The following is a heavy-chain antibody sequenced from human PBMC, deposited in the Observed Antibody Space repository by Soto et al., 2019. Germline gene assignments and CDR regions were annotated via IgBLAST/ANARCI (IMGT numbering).Heavy chain of an antibody. CDR1: SGSFSGYY. V-gene: IGHV4-34*01. D-gene: IGHD6-25*01. CDR2: ISQSGNT. J-gene: IGHJ4*02. CDR3: ARVPKGSGSPQTRPDF. Sequence: SETLSLTCSIYSGSFSGYYWSWIRQPPGKGLEWIGEISQSGNTTYSPSLKSRVSISIDTSKKQFSLNLASVSAADTAVYYCARVPKGSGSPQTRPDFWGQGTLVTVSS.